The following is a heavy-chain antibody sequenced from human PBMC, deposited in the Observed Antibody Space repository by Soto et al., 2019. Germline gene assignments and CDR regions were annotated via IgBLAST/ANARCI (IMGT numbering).Heavy chain of an antibody. CDR3: AREYTAWPLAYGLDV. Sequence: GGSLRLSCVGSGFTFSTYSINWVRQAPGKGLEWVSSIGSRSDIYYADSVKGRFTISRDNAENSVSLQMNSLRAEDTAVYYCAREYTAWPLAYGLDVWGQGTTVTVSS. CDR1: GFTFSTYS. D-gene: IGHD2-2*02. J-gene: IGHJ6*02. CDR2: IGSRSDI. V-gene: IGHV3-21*01.